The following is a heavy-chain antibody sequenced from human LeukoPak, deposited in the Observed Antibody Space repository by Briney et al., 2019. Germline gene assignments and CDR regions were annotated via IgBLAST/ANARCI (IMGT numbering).Heavy chain of an antibody. V-gene: IGHV3-21*01. CDR3: ARGSQWASGVADF. J-gene: IGHJ4*02. CDR2: ITTTGTHT. Sequence: GSLRLSCAASGFPFSDCNMNWVRQAPGKGLEWVSSITTTGTHTYYADSVKGRFTISRDNAKNSLYLQMISLRAEDTAVYYCARGSQWASGVADFWGQGTLVTVSS. D-gene: IGHD6-19*01. CDR1: GFPFSDCN.